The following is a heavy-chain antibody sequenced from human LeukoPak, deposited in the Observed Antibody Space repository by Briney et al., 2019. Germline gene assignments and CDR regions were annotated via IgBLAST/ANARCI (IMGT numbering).Heavy chain of an antibody. J-gene: IGHJ4*02. CDR2: MNPNSGNT. D-gene: IGHD3-10*01. Sequence: ASVKVSCKASGYTFTSYDINWVRQATGQGLEWMGWMNPNSGNTGYAQKFQGRVTMTRNTSISTAYMELSSLRSEDTAVYYCARVTRYYYGSGQRFDYWGQGTLVTVSS. CDR1: GYTFTSYD. CDR3: ARVTRYYYGSGQRFDY. V-gene: IGHV1-8*01.